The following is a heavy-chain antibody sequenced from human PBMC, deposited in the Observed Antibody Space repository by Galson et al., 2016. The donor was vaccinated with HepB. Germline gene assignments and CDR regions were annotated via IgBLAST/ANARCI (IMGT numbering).Heavy chain of an antibody. CDR2: ICPTGST. Sequence: SLRLSCAASGFSFSHYGMSWVRQAPGKGLEWIGEICPTGSTKYNPSLKSRVFMSVGQSKNQFSLKLTSVTAADTAVYYCAREMCDGDCTDAFDIWGQGTMVTVSS. J-gene: IGHJ3*02. V-gene: IGHV4-4*02. D-gene: IGHD2-21*02. CDR1: GFSFSHYGM. CDR3: AREMCDGDCTDAFDI.